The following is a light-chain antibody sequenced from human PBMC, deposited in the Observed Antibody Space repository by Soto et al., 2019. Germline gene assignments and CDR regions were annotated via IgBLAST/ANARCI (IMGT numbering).Light chain of an antibody. J-gene: IGKJ1*01. V-gene: IGKV1-17*01. CDR3: LQHNSYPRT. CDR2: AAS. CDR1: QGIRND. Sequence: DIQMTQSPSSLSASVGDRVTITCRASQGIRNDLGWYQQKPGKAPKRLIYAASSLQSGVPSKFTDSGSWTTFPLTISGLHPEDFGNYYFLQHNSYPRTFAKGTKLQI.